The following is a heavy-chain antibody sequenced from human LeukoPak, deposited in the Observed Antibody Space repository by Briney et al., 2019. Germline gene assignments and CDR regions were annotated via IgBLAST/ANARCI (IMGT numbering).Heavy chain of an antibody. Sequence: PGGSLRLSCAASGFTFSSYAMTWVRQAPGKGLEWVSAISGSGGSTYYADSVKGRFTISRDNSKNTLYLQMNSLRAEDTAVYYCAKAGVVGCSGGSCYAPDHWGQGTLVTVSS. J-gene: IGHJ4*02. V-gene: IGHV3-23*01. CDR3: AKAGVVGCSGGSCYAPDH. D-gene: IGHD2-15*01. CDR1: GFTFSSYA. CDR2: ISGSGGST.